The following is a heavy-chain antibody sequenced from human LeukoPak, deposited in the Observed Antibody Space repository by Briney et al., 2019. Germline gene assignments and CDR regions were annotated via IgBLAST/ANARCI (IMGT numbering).Heavy chain of an antibody. D-gene: IGHD3-9*01. CDR2: INPSGGST. Sequence: ASVKVSCKASGYTFTNYYMHWVRQAPGQGLEWMGIINPSGGSTSYAQKFQGRVTMTRDTSTSTVYLEVNSLRSEDTAVYYCARDSLTLGTHGRHWDCVGYWGQGTLVTVSS. J-gene: IGHJ4*02. V-gene: IGHV1-46*01. CDR3: ARDSLTLGTHGRHWDCVGY. CDR1: GYTFTNYY.